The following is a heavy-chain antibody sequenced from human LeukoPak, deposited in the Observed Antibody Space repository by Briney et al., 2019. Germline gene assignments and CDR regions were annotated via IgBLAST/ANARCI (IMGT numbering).Heavy chain of an antibody. CDR3: ARHLVGLGDYPYYFDY. D-gene: IGHD4-17*01. V-gene: IGHV5-51*01. J-gene: IGHJ4*02. Sequence: GESLKISXKGSGYSFTSYWIGWVRQMPGKGLEWMGIIYPGDSDTRYSPSFQGQVTISADKSISTAYLQWSSLRASDTAMYYCARHLVGLGDYPYYFDYWGQGTLVTVSS. CDR1: GYSFTSYW. CDR2: IYPGDSDT.